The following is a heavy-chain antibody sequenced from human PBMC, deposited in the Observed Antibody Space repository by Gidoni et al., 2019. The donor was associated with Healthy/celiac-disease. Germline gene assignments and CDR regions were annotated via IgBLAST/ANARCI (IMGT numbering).Heavy chain of an antibody. D-gene: IGHD4-17*01. CDR3: AREGSYGDYDYYYYYMDV. V-gene: IGHV1-3*01. Sequence: QVQLVQSGAEVKKPGASVKVSCRASGYTFTSYAMHWVRQAPGQRLEWMGWINAGNGNTKYSQKFQGRVTITRDTSASTAYMELSSLRSEDTAVYYCAREGSYGDYDYYYYYMDVWGKGTTGTVSS. CDR1: GYTFTSYA. CDR2: INAGNGNT. J-gene: IGHJ6*03.